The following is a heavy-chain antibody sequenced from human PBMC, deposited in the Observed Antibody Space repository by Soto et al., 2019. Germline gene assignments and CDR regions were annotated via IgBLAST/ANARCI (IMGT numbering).Heavy chain of an antibody. J-gene: IGHJ4*02. V-gene: IGHV1-24*01. Sequence: QVQLVQSGAEVKKPGASVKVSCKVSGHTLAELSIHWVRQAPGKGFEWMGGYDPEKGEIVYAQKFLGGVTMTEDTSTGTAYMDLSSLRSEDTAVYYCAGDKEITITREFDYWGQGTLVTVSS. CDR1: GHTLAELS. CDR3: AGDKEITITREFDY. D-gene: IGHD1-20*01. CDR2: YDPEKGEI.